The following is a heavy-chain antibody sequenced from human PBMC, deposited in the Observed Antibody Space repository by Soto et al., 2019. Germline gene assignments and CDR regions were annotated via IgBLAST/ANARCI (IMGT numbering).Heavy chain of an antibody. CDR2: IFSSGST. Sequence: LSLTCTVSGGSINTFYWSWVRQPAGKGLEWIGRIFSSGSTSFNPSLESRVAMSVDTSKNHFSLNLSSVTAADMAVYYCAREGSYSAYNFAHGIQLWSFDFWGQGALVTVSS. V-gene: IGHV4-4*07. D-gene: IGHD5-12*01. J-gene: IGHJ4*02. CDR1: GGSINTFY. CDR3: AREGSYSAYNFAHGIQLWSFDF.